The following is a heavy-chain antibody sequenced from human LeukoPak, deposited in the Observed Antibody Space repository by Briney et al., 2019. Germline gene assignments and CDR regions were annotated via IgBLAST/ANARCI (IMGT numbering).Heavy chain of an antibody. CDR2: MNPNSGNT. D-gene: IGHD3-22*01. V-gene: IGHV1-8*03. CDR3: ARGLPNYYDSSGYYFR. CDR1: GYTFTSYD. J-gene: IGHJ4*02. Sequence: ASVKVSCKASGYTFTSYDINWVRQATGQGLEWMGWMNPNSGNTGYAQKFQGRVTITGNTSISTAYMELSSLRSEDTAVYYCARGLPNYYDSSGYYFRWGQGTLVTVSS.